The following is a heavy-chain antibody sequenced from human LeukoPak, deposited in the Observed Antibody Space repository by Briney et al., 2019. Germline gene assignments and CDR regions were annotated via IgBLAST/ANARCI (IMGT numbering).Heavy chain of an antibody. CDR3: AREGIWPQLDGYYFDY. J-gene: IGHJ4*02. CDR2: ISSSGNTI. CDR1: GFTFSDYY. Sequence: GGSLRLSCAASGFTFSDYYMSWIRQAPGKGLEWVSYISSSGNTIYYADSVKGRFTISRDNAKNSLCLQMNSLRAEDTAVYYCAREGIWPQLDGYYFDYWGQGTLVTVSS. D-gene: IGHD6-13*01. V-gene: IGHV3-11*04.